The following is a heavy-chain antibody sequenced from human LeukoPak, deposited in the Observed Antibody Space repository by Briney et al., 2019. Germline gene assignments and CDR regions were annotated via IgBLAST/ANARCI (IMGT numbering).Heavy chain of an antibody. Sequence: GGSLRLSCAASGITLSTYWMSWVRQAPGKGLEWVANIKQDGSEKNYVDSVNGRFTISRDNAKNSLYLQMNSLRAEDTAIYYCASTNTLDYWGQGTLVTVSS. CDR2: IKQDGSEK. CDR3: ASTNTLDY. CDR1: GITLSTYW. V-gene: IGHV3-7*05. J-gene: IGHJ4*02.